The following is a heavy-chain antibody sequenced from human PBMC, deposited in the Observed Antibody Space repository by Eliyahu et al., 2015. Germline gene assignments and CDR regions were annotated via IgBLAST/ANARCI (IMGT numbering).Heavy chain of an antibody. D-gene: IGHD3-10*01. V-gene: IGHV4-39*07. CDR1: GDSIXSXFYX. CDR2: ISSGGSA. CDR3: ARDSRYGSARNCFDP. Sequence: QLQLQESGPGLVKPSETLSLXCTXSGDSIXSXFYXWGXVRQPPGKGLEWVGTISSGGSAYYSPSLKSRVTISVDTSKNQFSLKLTSVTAADTAVYYCARDSRYGSARNCFDPWGQGTLVTVSP. J-gene: IGHJ5*02.